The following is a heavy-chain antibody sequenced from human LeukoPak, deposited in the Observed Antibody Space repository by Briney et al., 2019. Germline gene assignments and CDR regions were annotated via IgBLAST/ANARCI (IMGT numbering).Heavy chain of an antibody. D-gene: IGHD5-18*01. Sequence: PGGSLRLSCAASGFTFSSYRMSWVRQAPGKGLEWVANIKQDGSEKYYVDSVKSRFTISRDNAKNSLYLQMNSLRAEDTAVYYCARVQLWQTNGFDYWGQGTLVTVSS. CDR3: ARVQLWQTNGFDY. J-gene: IGHJ4*02. CDR2: IKQDGSEK. CDR1: GFTFSSYR. V-gene: IGHV3-7*01.